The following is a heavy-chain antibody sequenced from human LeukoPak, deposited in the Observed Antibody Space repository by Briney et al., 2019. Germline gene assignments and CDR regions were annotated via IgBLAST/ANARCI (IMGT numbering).Heavy chain of an antibody. CDR2: INPNSGGT. J-gene: IGHJ4*02. CDR3: ARGTVYDY. D-gene: IGHD2-8*01. Sequence: ASVKVSCKTSGYTFTGYYIHRVRQAPGQGLEWMGWINPNSGGTNYAQKFQGRVTMTRDTSISTAYMNLSRLRSADTAVYYCARGTVYDYWGQGTLVTVSS. CDR1: GYTFTGYY. V-gene: IGHV1-2*02.